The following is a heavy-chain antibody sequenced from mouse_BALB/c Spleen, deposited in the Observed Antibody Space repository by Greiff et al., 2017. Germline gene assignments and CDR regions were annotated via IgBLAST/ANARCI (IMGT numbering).Heavy chain of an antibody. Sequence: DVKLVESGGGLVQPGGSRKLSCAASGFTFSSFGMHWVRQAPEKGLEWVAYISSCSSTIYYADTVKGRFTISRDNPKNTLFLQMTSLRSEDTAMYYCARRGVGFHWYFDVWGAGTTVTVSS. CDR3: ARRGVGFHWYFDV. J-gene: IGHJ1*01. D-gene: IGHD3-1*01. V-gene: IGHV5-17*02. CDR1: GFTFSSFG. CDR2: ISSCSSTI.